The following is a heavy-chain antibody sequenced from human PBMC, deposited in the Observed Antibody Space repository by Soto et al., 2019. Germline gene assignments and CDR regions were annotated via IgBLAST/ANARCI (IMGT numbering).Heavy chain of an antibody. CDR3: ARSIVVVTALDY. D-gene: IGHD2-21*02. J-gene: IGHJ4*02. V-gene: IGHV1-3*01. Sequence: ASVKVSCKASGYTFTSYAMHWVRQAPGQRLEWMGWINAGNGNTKYSQKFQGRVTITRDTSASTAYMELSSLRSEDTAVYYCARSIVVVTALDYWGQGTLVSVTS. CDR2: INAGNGNT. CDR1: GYTFTSYA.